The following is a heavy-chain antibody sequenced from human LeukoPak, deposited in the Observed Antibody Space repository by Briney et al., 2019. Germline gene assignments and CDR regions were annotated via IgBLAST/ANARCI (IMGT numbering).Heavy chain of an antibody. V-gene: IGHV4-39*01. CDR1: GGSISGSSYY. Sequence: SETLSLTCTVSGGSISGSSYYWGWIRQPPGKGLEWIGSIYYSGSTYYNPSLKSRVTISVDTSKNQFSLKLSSVTAADTAVYYCASLGGAMVSDYYYGMDVWGQGTTVTVSS. CDR3: ASLGGAMVSDYYYGMDV. J-gene: IGHJ6*02. CDR2: IYYSGST. D-gene: IGHD3-16*01.